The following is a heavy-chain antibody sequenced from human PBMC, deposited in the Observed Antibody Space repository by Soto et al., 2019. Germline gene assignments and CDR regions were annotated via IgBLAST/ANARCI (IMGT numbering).Heavy chain of an antibody. CDR2: IYYSGST. D-gene: IGHD6-19*01. J-gene: IGHJ6*02. V-gene: IGHV4-39*01. CDR1: GGSISSSSYY. CDR3: ARPGGSDNYYYGVDV. Sequence: PSETLSLTCTVSGGSISSSSYYWGWIRQPPGKGLEWIGSIYYSGSTYYNPSLKSRVTISVDTSKNQFSLKLSSVTAADTAVYYFARPGGSDNYYYGVDVWGQGTTVTVSS.